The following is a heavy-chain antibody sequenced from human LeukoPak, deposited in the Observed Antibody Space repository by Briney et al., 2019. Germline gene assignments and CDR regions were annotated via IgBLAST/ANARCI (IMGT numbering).Heavy chain of an antibody. D-gene: IGHD4-23*01. Sequence: GGSLRLSCAGSGFSFSSYGMHWVRQAPGKGLEWMAFIRSDGSNKYYADSVKGRFTISRDNSKNTLYLQMNSLRAEDTAVYYCARASVGGYGGNYYYYYYMDVWGKGTTVTISS. J-gene: IGHJ6*03. CDR2: IRSDGSNK. V-gene: IGHV3-30*02. CDR3: ARASVGGYGGNYYYYYYMDV. CDR1: GFSFSSYG.